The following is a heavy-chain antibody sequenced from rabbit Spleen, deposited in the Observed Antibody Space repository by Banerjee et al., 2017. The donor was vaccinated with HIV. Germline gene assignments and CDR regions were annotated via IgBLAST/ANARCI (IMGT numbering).Heavy chain of an antibody. J-gene: IGHJ4*01. V-gene: IGHV1S40*01. CDR1: GLDLSSRYW. CDR2: IDVAKSGDT. Sequence: QSLEESGGDLVKPGASLTLTCKASGLDLSSRYWICWVRQAPGKGLEWIACIDVAKSGDTYYTNWAKGRFTISKTSSTTVALQVPSLTAAYTTTYFCTRDAAGREDFNLWGQGTLVTVS. D-gene: IGHD4-2*01. CDR3: TRDAAGREDFNL.